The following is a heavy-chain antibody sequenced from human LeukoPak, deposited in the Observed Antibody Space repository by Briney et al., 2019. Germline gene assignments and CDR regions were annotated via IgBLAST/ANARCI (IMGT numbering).Heavy chain of an antibody. J-gene: IGHJ3*02. D-gene: IGHD2-15*01. Sequence: GGSLRLSCAASGFTFSDYYMSWIRQAPGRGLEWVAYISPTFTTVYSPASVKGRFIISRDNSKNLLFLQMNSLRAEDTGVYFCARGGYCSGATCYRYNAFDMWGQGTEVTVSS. CDR1: GFTFSDYY. CDR2: ISPTFTTV. V-gene: IGHV3-11*04. CDR3: ARGGYCSGATCYRYNAFDM.